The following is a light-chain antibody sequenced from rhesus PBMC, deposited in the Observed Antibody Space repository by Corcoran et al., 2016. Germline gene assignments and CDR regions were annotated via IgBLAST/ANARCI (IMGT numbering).Light chain of an antibody. CDR1: QGISSY. V-gene: IGKV1S15*01. CDR2: YAS. J-gene: IGKJ1*01. CDR3: LQVYTVPWT. Sequence: DIQMTQSPSSLSASVGDRVTITCRASQGISSYLAWYQQKPGKAPKPLIYYASNLERGVPSRFSGRGAGTDHTISISSLQPEDVATYYCLQVYTVPWTFGQGTKVEIK.